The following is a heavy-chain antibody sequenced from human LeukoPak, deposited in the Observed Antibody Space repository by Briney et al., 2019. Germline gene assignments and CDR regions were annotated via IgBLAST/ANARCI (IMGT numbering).Heavy chain of an antibody. CDR1: GFTFSSYG. Sequence: DPGGSLRLSCAASGFTFSSYGMHWVRQAPGKGLEWVAFIRYDGSNKYYADSVKGRFTISRDNSKNTLYLQMNSLRAEDTAVYYCAKGTIFGVVPSPYMDVWGKGTTVTVSS. CDR2: IRYDGSNK. V-gene: IGHV3-30*02. D-gene: IGHD3-3*01. CDR3: AKGTIFGVVPSPYMDV. J-gene: IGHJ6*03.